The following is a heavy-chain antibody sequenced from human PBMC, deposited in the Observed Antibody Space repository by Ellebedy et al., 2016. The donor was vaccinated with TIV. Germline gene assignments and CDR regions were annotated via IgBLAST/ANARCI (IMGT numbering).Heavy chain of an antibody. CDR3: SGFRPYCGDNCPYGWFDP. CDR2: IYHSGST. Sequence: MPSETLSLTCTVSGGSISSGDYSWSWIRQPPGKGLEWVGYIYHSGSTHYNPSPKSRVTMSVDRSKNQFSLNLMFVTAADTAIYYCSGFRPYCGDNCPYGWFDPWGQGTLVTVSS. V-gene: IGHV4-30-2*01. J-gene: IGHJ5*02. CDR1: GGSISSGDYS. D-gene: IGHD2-21*02.